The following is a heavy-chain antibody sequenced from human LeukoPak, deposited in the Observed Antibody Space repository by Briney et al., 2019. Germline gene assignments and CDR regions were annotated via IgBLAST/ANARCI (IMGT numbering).Heavy chain of an antibody. CDR2: YSSSSSYI. CDR1: VFTFRSCT. J-gene: IGHJ4*02. D-gene: IGHD2-2*01. V-gene: IGHV3-21*06. CDR3: ARNRLYCSSTSCYASPPDY. Sequence: TPGVPLSLSCGASVFTFRSCTMNWVRRAPGKGLEWVSSYSSSSSYIYYADSVKGRFTISRDNAKNSLYLQMNSLRAEDTAVYYCARNRLYCSSTSCYASPPDYWGQGTLVTVSS.